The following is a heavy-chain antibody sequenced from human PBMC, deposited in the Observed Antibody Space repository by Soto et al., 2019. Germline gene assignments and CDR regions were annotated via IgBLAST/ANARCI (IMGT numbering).Heavy chain of an antibody. J-gene: IGHJ4*02. CDR2: FDPEDGET. CDR1: GYTLTELS. V-gene: IGHV1-24*01. D-gene: IGHD3-22*01. Sequence: ASVKVSCKVSGYTLTELSMHWVRQAPGKGLEWMGGFDPEDGETIYAQKFQDRVTMTEDTSTDTAYMELSSLRSEDTAVYYCATDLRNYYDSSGYYYGDYWGQGTLVTVSS. CDR3: ATDLRNYYDSSGYYYGDY.